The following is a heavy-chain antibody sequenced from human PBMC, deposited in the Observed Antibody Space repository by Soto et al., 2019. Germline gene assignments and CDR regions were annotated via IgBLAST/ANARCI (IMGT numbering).Heavy chain of an antibody. Sequence: GASVKVSCKASGYTFTSYGISWVRQAPGQGLEWMGWISAYNGNTNYAQKLQGRVTMTTDTSTSTAYMELRSLRSDDTAVYYCAREKPYYDFWSGYYTPTRIDYWGQGTLVTVSS. CDR1: GYTFTSYG. J-gene: IGHJ4*02. CDR3: AREKPYYDFWSGYYTPTRIDY. V-gene: IGHV1-18*01. CDR2: ISAYNGNT. D-gene: IGHD3-3*01.